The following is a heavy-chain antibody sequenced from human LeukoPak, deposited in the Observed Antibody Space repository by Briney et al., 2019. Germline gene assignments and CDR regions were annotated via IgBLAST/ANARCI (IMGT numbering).Heavy chain of an antibody. Sequence: GGSLRLSCAASGFTFSSYWMHWVRQAPGKGLVWVSRINSDGSSTSYADSVKGRFTISRDNAKNTLYLQMNSLRAEDTAVYYCARVDYESYYYYYIDVWGKGTTVTVSS. CDR1: GFTFSSYW. CDR3: ARVDYESYYYYYIDV. J-gene: IGHJ6*03. V-gene: IGHV3-74*01. D-gene: IGHD4-17*01. CDR2: INSDGSST.